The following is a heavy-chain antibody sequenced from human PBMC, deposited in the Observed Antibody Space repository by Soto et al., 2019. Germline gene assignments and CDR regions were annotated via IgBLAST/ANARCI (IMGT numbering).Heavy chain of an antibody. Sequence: PGVSLRLSCAASGFTFSSYGMHWVRQAPGKGLEWVAVISYDGSNKYYADSVKGRFTISRDNSKNTLYLQMNSLRAEDTAVYYCARESIVGATNTFDYWGQGTLVTVSS. CDR3: ARESIVGATNTFDY. CDR2: ISYDGSNK. J-gene: IGHJ4*02. V-gene: IGHV3-30*03. CDR1: GFTFSSYG. D-gene: IGHD1-26*01.